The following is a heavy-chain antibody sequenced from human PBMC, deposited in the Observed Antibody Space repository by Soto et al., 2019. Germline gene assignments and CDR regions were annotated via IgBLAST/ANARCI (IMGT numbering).Heavy chain of an antibody. CDR2: IKQDGSEK. Sequence: GGSLRLSCAASGFTFSSYWMSWVRQAPGKGLEWVANIKQDGSEKYYVDSVKGRFTISRDNAKNSLYLQMNSLRAEDTAVYYCARSYYDFWSGPPDNWGQGTLVTVSS. J-gene: IGHJ4*02. CDR1: GFTFSSYW. V-gene: IGHV3-7*01. D-gene: IGHD3-3*01. CDR3: ARSYYDFWSGPPDN.